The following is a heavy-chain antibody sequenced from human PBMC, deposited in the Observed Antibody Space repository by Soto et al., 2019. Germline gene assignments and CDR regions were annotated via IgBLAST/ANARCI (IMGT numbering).Heavy chain of an antibody. V-gene: IGHV1-2*04. Sequence: ASVEVSCKASGYTFTGYYMHWVRQAPGQGLEWMGWINPNSGGTNYAQKFQGWVTMTRDTSISTAYMELSRLRSDDTAVYYCAGDRGIVGAGDAFDIWGQGTMFTVS. CDR3: AGDRGIVGAGDAFDI. J-gene: IGHJ3*02. CDR2: INPNSGGT. CDR1: GYTFTGYY. D-gene: IGHD1-26*01.